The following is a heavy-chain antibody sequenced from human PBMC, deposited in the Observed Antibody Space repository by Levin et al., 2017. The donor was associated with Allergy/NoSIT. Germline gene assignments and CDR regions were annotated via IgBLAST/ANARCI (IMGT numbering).Heavy chain of an antibody. CDR1: KFPFSSYA. V-gene: IGHV3-30*03. D-gene: IGHD6-19*01. CDR3: ARDQHSSGWNAADY. CDR2: ISHDGSNK. Sequence: HPSETLSLTCAASKFPFSSYAMHWVRQAPGKGLEWVASISHDGSNKYYADSVKGRFTISRDNSKNTLYLDMNSLRGEDTAVYVCARDQHSSGWNAADYWGQGTLVTVSS. J-gene: IGHJ4*02.